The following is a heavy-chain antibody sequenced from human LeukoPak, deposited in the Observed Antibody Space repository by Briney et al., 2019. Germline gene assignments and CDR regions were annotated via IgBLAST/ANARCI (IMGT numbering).Heavy chain of an antibody. CDR2: INPNSGGT. V-gene: IGHV1-2*02. D-gene: IGHD3-3*01. Sequence: ASVKVSCKASGYTFTSYYMHWVRQAPGQGLEWMGWINPNSGGTNYAQKFQGRVTMTRDTSISTAYMELSRLRSDDTAVYYCARDFSLDFWSGPYNWFDPWGQGTLVTVSS. J-gene: IGHJ5*02. CDR1: GYTFTSYY. CDR3: ARDFSLDFWSGPYNWFDP.